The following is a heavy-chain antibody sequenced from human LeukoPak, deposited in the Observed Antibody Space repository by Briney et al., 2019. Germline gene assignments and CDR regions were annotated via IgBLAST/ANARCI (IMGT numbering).Heavy chain of an antibody. CDR2: IIPIFGTA. CDR1: GGTFSSYA. CDR3: ARSPGIAVAGPRSENFDY. Sequence: SVKVSCKASGGTFSSYAISWVRQAPGQGLEWMGRIIPIFGTANYAQKFQGRVTITTDESTSTAYMEPSSLRSEDTAVYYCARSPGIAVAGPRSENFDYWGQGTLVTVSS. V-gene: IGHV1-69*05. D-gene: IGHD6-19*01. J-gene: IGHJ4*02.